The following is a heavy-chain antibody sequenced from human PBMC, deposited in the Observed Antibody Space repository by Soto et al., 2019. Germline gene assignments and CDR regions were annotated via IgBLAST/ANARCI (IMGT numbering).Heavy chain of an antibody. D-gene: IGHD1-7*01. V-gene: IGHV4-4*02. CDR1: GGSFTSNNW. CDR3: ASRDPGTSVDY. Sequence: PXGTLSLTCAVSGGSFTSNNWWTWVRQPPGQGLEWIGEIYRTGSTNYNPSLKSRVTISLDKSENQFSLKVTSLTAADTAVYYCASRDPGTSVDYWGQGTLVTVSS. CDR2: IYRTGST. J-gene: IGHJ4*02.